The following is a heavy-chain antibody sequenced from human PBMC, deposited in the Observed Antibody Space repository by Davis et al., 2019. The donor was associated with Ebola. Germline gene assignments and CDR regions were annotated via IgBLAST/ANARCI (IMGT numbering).Heavy chain of an antibody. D-gene: IGHD3-16*01. J-gene: IGHJ3*01. CDR1: EIPFTTYS. V-gene: IGHV3-21*06. CDR2: ISSHSDYI. Sequence: GESLKISCAGSEIPFTTYSFNWVRQAPGKGLELVSSISSHSDYIYYADSVKGRFTISRDNAKNSIYLHMNSLRDEGTAVYYCARDRPYYDPSAYHPFGAFEVWGLGTMVTVSS. CDR3: ARDRPYYDPSAYHPFGAFEV.